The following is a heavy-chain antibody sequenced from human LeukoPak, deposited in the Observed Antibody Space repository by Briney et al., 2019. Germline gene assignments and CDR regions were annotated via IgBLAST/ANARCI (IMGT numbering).Heavy chain of an antibody. CDR3: AKANGLHYYYMDV. J-gene: IGHJ6*03. CDR2: ISGSGGGT. V-gene: IGHV3-23*01. D-gene: IGHD4/OR15-4a*01. CDR1: GFTFSSYA. Sequence: GGSLRLSCAASGFTFSSYAMSWVRQAPGKGLEWVSAISGSGGGTYYADSVKGRFTISRDNSKNTLYLQMNSLRAEDTAVYYCAKANGLHYYYMDVWGKRTTVTVSS.